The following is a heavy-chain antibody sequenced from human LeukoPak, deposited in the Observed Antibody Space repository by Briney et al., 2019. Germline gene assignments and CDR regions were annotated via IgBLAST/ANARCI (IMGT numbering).Heavy chain of an antibody. J-gene: IGHJ4*02. CDR1: GYTFTGYY. CDR3: ARDRGYYDSPGLVGYYFDY. V-gene: IGHV1-2*06. Sequence: GASVKVSCKASGYTFTGYYMHWVRQAPAQGLEWMGRINPNSGGTNYAQKFQGRVTMTRDTSISTAYMEPSRLRSDDTAVYCCARDRGYYDSPGLVGYYFDYWGQGTLVTVSS. D-gene: IGHD3-22*01. CDR2: INPNSGGT.